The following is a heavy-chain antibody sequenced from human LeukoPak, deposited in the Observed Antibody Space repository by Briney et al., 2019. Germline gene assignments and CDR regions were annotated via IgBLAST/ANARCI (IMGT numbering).Heavy chain of an antibody. D-gene: IGHD1-26*01. J-gene: IGHJ4*02. CDR2: ISSSSSYI. CDR3: ARVAVGGTTWAPTVDY. V-gene: IGHV3-21*01. Sequence: GGSLRLSCAASGFTFSSYSMNWVRQAPGKGLEWVSSISSSSSYIYYADSVKGRFTISRDNAKNSLYLQMNSLRGEDTAVYYCARVAVGGTTWAPTVDYWGQGTLVTVSS. CDR1: GFTFSSYS.